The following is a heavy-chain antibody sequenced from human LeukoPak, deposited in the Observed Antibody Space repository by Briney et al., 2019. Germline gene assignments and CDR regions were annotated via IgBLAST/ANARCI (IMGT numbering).Heavy chain of an antibody. CDR1: GYTFTSYD. J-gene: IGHJ5*02. Sequence: ASVKVSCKASGYTFTSYDIKWVRQATGQGLEWMGWMNPNSGNTGYAQKFQGRVTMTRNTSISTAYMELSSLRSEDTAVYYCARGDYGYYVVIWFDPWGQGTLVTVSS. CDR3: ARGDYGYYVVIWFDP. D-gene: IGHD4-17*01. CDR2: MNPNSGNT. V-gene: IGHV1-8*01.